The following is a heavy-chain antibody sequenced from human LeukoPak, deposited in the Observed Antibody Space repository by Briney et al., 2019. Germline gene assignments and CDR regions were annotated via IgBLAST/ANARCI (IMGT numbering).Heavy chain of an antibody. CDR2: ISSSGSTI. J-gene: IGHJ4*02. CDR3: ARDSLLPNYYDSSGYRGGDY. D-gene: IGHD3-22*01. V-gene: IGHV3-48*03. CDR1: GFTFSSYE. Sequence: GGSLRLSCAASGFTFSSYEMNWVRQAPGEGLEWVSYISSSGSTIYYADSVKGRFTISRDNAKHSLYLQMNSLRAEDTAVYYCARDSLLPNYYDSSGYRGGDYWGQGTLVTVSS.